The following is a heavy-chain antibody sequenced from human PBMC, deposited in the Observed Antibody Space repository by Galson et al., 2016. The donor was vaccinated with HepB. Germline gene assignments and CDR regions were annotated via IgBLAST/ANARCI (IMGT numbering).Heavy chain of an antibody. Sequence: SLRLSCAASGLTLSSYSMNWVRQAPGKGLEWVSYISSSRSTIYYADSVKGRFTISRDNAKNSRYLQMNSLRDEETAVYYGARDGPSSGWGDAFDIWGQGTTVTVSS. D-gene: IGHD3-22*01. V-gene: IGHV3-48*02. CDR1: GLTLSSYS. J-gene: IGHJ3*02. CDR2: ISSSRSTI. CDR3: ARDGPSSGWGDAFDI.